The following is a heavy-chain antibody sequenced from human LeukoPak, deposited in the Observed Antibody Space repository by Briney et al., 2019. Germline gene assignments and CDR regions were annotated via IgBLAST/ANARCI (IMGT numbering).Heavy chain of an antibody. Sequence: GGSLRLSCAASGFTFSSYSTTWVRQAPGKGLEWLSYISSSSSTIHYADSVKGRFTISRDNARNSLCLQMNSLRAEDTAVYYCARDEYYDSSGYTSWGQGTLVTVSS. D-gene: IGHD3-22*01. V-gene: IGHV3-48*01. CDR2: ISSSSSTI. J-gene: IGHJ4*02. CDR1: GFTFSSYS. CDR3: ARDEYYDSSGYTS.